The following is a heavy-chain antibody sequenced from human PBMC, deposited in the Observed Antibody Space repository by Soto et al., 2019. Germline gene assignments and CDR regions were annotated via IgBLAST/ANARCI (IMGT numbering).Heavy chain of an antibody. V-gene: IGHV3-66*01. D-gene: IGHD4-17*01. CDR3: ARTTVTTPDAFDI. CDR2: IYSGGST. J-gene: IGHJ3*02. CDR1: GFTVSSNY. Sequence: PGGSLRLSCAASGFTVSSNYMSWVRQAPGKGLEWVSVIYSGGSTYYADSVKGRFTISRDNSKNTLYLQMNSLRAEDTAVYYCARTTVTTPDAFDIWGQGTMVTVSS.